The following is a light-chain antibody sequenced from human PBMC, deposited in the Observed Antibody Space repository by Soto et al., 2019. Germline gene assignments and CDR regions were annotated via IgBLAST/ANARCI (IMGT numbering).Light chain of an antibody. V-gene: IGKV1-39*01. Sequence: DIQMTQSPSSLSASVGDRVTITCRASQSISSYLNWYQQKPGKAPKLLIYAASSLQSGVPTRFSGSGSGTDFTLTISSLQPEDFETYYCPQSYSTPTFGPGTKVDIK. J-gene: IGKJ3*01. CDR3: PQSYSTPT. CDR1: QSISSY. CDR2: AAS.